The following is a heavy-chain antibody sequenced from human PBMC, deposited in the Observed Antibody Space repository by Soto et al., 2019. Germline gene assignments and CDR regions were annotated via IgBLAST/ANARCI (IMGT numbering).Heavy chain of an antibody. J-gene: IGHJ5*02. D-gene: IGHD3-10*01. Sequence: GGSLRLSCAASGFTFDDYAMHWVRQAPGKGLEWVSGISWNSGSIGYADSVKGRFTISRDNAKNSLYLQMNSLRAEDTALYYCAKDQTSYYYGSGSFGTWGQGTLVTVSS. CDR1: GFTFDDYA. CDR3: AKDQTSYYYGSGSFGT. V-gene: IGHV3-9*01. CDR2: ISWNSGSI.